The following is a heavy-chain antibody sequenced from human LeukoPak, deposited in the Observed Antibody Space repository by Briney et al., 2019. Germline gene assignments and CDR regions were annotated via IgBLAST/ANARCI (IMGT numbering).Heavy chain of an antibody. CDR1: GFTFSDYY. CDR2: ISSSGSTI. CDR3: ARSDCSSTSCYSHAFDI. D-gene: IGHD2-2*01. J-gene: IGHJ3*02. V-gene: IGHV3-11*04. Sequence: GGSLRLSCAASGFTFSDYYMSWIRQAPGKGLEWVSYISSSGSTIYYADSVKGRFTISRDNAKNSLYLQMNSLRAEDTAVYYCARSDCSSTSCYSHAFDIWGQGTMVTVSS.